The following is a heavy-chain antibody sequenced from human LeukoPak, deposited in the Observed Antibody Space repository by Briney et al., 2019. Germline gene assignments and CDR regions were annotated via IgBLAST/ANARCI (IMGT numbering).Heavy chain of an antibody. CDR3: ARDLKDIVVVPAASNWFDP. D-gene: IGHD2-2*01. Sequence: SETLSLTCTVSGGSISSSSYYWGWLRQPPGKGLEWIGSIYYSGSTYYNPSLKSRVTISVDTSKNQFSLKLSSVTAADTAVYYCARDLKDIVVVPAASNWFDPWGQGTLVTVSS. V-gene: IGHV4-39*07. CDR2: IYYSGST. CDR1: GGSISSSSYY. J-gene: IGHJ5*02.